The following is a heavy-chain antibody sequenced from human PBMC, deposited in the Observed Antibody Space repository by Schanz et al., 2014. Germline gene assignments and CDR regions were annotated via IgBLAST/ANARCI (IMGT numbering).Heavy chain of an antibody. V-gene: IGHV3-74*02. CDR1: GFSFSSYA. J-gene: IGHJ5*02. CDR2: INSVGSNT. D-gene: IGHD3-10*01. CDR3: ARPALWFGDNCFDP. Sequence: EVQLVESGGGLVQPGGSLRLSCTASGFSFSSYAMGWVRQDPGKGLVWVARINSVGSNTDYADSVTGRFTISRDNAKNTLYLQMNTLRAEDTAVYYCARPALWFGDNCFDPWGQGTLVTVSS.